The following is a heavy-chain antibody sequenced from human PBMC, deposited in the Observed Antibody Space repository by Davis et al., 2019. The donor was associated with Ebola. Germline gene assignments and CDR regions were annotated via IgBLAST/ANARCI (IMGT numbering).Heavy chain of an antibody. J-gene: IGHJ4*02. D-gene: IGHD5-18*01. V-gene: IGHV3-7*03. CDR3: ATTSRGKSWDY. Sequence: GGSLKLSCAASGFTFSSYWMSWVRQAPGKGLEWVANIRQDGSEEQYVGSVKGRFTTSRDNAKNSLYLQMNSLRPEDTAVYYCATTSRGKSWDYWGQGTLVTVSS. CDR2: IRQDGSEE. CDR1: GFTFSSYW.